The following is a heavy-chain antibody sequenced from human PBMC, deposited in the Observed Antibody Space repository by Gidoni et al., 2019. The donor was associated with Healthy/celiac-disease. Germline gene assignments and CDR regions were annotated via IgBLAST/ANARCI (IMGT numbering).Heavy chain of an antibody. D-gene: IGHD5-12*01. J-gene: IGHJ2*01. Sequence: QVQLQQWGAGLLQPSETLSLPCAVYGGSFSGYYWSWIRQPPGKGLEWIGEINHSGSTNYNPSLKSRVTISVDTSKNQFSLKLSSVTAADTAVYYCARTPIMSIVATIKRGWYFDLWGRGTLVTVSS. CDR1: GGSFSGYY. CDR3: ARTPIMSIVATIKRGWYFDL. V-gene: IGHV4-34*01. CDR2: INHSGST.